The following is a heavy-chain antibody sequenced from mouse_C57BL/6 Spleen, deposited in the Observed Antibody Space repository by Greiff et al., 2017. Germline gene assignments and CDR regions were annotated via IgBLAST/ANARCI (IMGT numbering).Heavy chain of an antibody. CDR1: GYTFTDYY. CDR3: ARGGNYGSSDWYFDV. J-gene: IGHJ1*03. D-gene: IGHD1-1*01. V-gene: IGHV1-19*01. Sequence: VQLQQSGPVLVKPGASVKMSCKASGYTFTDYYMNWVKQSHGKSLEWIGVINPYNGGTSYNQKFKGKATLTVDKSSSTAYMELNSLTSEDSAVYYCARGGNYGSSDWYFDVWGTGTTVTVSS. CDR2: INPYNGGT.